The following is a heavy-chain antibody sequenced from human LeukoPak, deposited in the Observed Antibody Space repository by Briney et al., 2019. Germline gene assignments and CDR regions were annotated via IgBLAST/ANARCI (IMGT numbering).Heavy chain of an antibody. Sequence: ASVKVSCKASGGTFSSYAISWVRQAPGQGLEWMGGIIPIFGTANYAQKFQGRVTITADESTSPAYMELSSLRSEDTAVYYCAGPLNYDFWSAVKGGYYYYYMDVWGKGTTVTVSS. CDR3: AGPLNYDFWSAVKGGYYYYYMDV. V-gene: IGHV1-69*13. D-gene: IGHD3-3*01. CDR2: IIPIFGTA. J-gene: IGHJ6*03. CDR1: GGTFSSYA.